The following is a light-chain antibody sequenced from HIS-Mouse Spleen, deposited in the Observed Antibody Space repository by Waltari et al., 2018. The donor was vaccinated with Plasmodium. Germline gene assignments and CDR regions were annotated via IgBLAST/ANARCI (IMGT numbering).Light chain of an antibody. CDR1: QSVRSK. CDR3: QQYNNWSFT. Sequence: EIVMTQSPATLSVSPGERATLSCRASQSVRSKLAWYQQKPGQYPRLLIYGASTRATGIPARFSGSGSGTEFTLTISSLQSEDFAVYYCQQYNNWSFTFGPGTKVDIK. CDR2: GAS. V-gene: IGKV3-15*01. J-gene: IGKJ3*01.